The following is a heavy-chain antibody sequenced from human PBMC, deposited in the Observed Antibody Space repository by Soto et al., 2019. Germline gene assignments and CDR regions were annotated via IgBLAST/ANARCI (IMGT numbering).Heavy chain of an antibody. J-gene: IGHJ5*02. CDR3: ASHVLLWFGELLLAGNWFDP. Sequence: SETLSLTCTVSGGSISSSSYYWGWIRQPPGKGLEWIGSIYYSGSTYYNPSLKSRVTISVDTSKNQFSLKLSSVTAADTAVYYCASHVLLWFGELLLAGNWFDPWGQGTLVTVSS. CDR2: IYYSGST. D-gene: IGHD3-10*01. CDR1: GGSISSSSYY. V-gene: IGHV4-39*01.